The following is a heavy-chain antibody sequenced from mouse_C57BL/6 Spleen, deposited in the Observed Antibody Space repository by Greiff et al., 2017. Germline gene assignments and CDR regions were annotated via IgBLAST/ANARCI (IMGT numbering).Heavy chain of an antibody. CDR2: IDPSDSET. Sequence: QVQLQQPGAELVRPGSSVKLSCKASGYTFTSYWMHWVKQRPIQGLEWIGNIDPSDSETNYNQKFKDKATLTVDKSSSTAYMQLSSLTSEDSAVYYWARGRDEGFAYWGQGTLVTVSA. V-gene: IGHV1-52*01. CDR3: ARGRDEGFAY. J-gene: IGHJ3*01. CDR1: GYTFTSYW. D-gene: IGHD3-3*01.